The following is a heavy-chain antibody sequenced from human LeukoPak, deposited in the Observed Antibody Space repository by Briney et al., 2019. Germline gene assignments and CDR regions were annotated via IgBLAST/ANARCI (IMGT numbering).Heavy chain of an antibody. D-gene: IGHD5-24*01. CDR3: AKARWLQSPELDYYYMDV. Sequence: HAGGSLRLSCAASGFTFSSYGMHWVRQAPGKGLEWVAVISYDGSNKYYADSVKGRFTISRDNSKNTLYLQMNSLRAEDTAVYYCAKARWLQSPELDYYYMDVWGKGTTVTISS. CDR1: GFTFSSYG. J-gene: IGHJ6*03. CDR2: ISYDGSNK. V-gene: IGHV3-30*18.